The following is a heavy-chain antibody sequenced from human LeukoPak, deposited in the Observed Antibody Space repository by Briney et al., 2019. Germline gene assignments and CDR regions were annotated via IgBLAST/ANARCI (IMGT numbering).Heavy chain of an antibody. CDR2: IYYSGST. J-gene: IGHJ4*02. Sequence: SETLSLNCTVSGVSISSYYWSWIRQPPGKGLEWIGYIYYSGSTNYNPSLKTRVTISVDTSKNQFSLKLSSVTAADTAVYYCAREAGARTLDYWGPGTLVTVSS. CDR1: GVSISSYY. V-gene: IGHV4-59*01. CDR3: AREAGARTLDY.